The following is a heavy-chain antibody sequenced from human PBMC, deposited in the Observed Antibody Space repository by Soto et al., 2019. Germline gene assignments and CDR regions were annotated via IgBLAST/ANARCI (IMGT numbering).Heavy chain of an antibody. CDR2: ISYDGSNK. CDR1: GFTFSSYV. D-gene: IGHD2-2*02. Sequence: PGGSLRLSCAASGFTFSSYVMHWVRQAPGKGLEWVAVISYDGSNKYYADSVKGRFTISRDNSKHTLYLQMNSLRPEDTAVYYCAKDLEGYCTTTSCYTNFGLDVWGQGTTVTVSS. CDR3: AKDLEGYCTTTSCYTNFGLDV. V-gene: IGHV3-30*18. J-gene: IGHJ6*02.